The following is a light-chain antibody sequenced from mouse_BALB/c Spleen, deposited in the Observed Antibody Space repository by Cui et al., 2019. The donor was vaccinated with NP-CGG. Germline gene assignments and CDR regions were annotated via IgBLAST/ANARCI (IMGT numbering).Light chain of an antibody. V-gene: IGLV1*01. Sequence: QSFVTQESALTTSPGETVTLTCRSSTGAVTTSNYANWVQEKPDHLFTGLIGGTINRAPGVPARFSGSLIGDKAALTITGAQTEDEAIYFCALWYSNHWVFGGGTKLTVL. CDR2: GTI. J-gene: IGLJ1*01. CDR1: TGAVTTSNY. CDR3: ALWYSNHWV.